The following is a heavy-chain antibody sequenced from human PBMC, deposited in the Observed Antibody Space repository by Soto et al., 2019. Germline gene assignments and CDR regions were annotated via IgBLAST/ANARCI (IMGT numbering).Heavy chain of an antibody. J-gene: IGHJ4*02. CDR3: AKDPRYCSGGRCYPFDH. D-gene: IGHD2-15*01. V-gene: IGHV3-30*18. Sequence: QVQLVESGGGVVQPGRSLRLSCAASGFTFSSYGMHWVRQAPGKGLEWVAVISYDGSNKYYADSVKGRFTISRDNFKNPLELQMNRLRAEDTAVYYCAKDPRYCSGGRCYPFDHWGQGTLVTVSS. CDR2: ISYDGSNK. CDR1: GFTFSSYG.